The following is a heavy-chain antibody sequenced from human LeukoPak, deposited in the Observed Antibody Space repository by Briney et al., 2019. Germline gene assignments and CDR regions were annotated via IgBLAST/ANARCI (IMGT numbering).Heavy chain of an antibody. CDR2: ISSSGSTM. CDR3: ARTQSMAVIDY. J-gene: IGHJ4*02. D-gene: IGHD6-19*01. CDR1: GFTFSDYY. V-gene: IGHV3-11*04. Sequence: PGGSLRLSCAASGFTFSDYYMSWIRQAPWKGLEWVSYISSSGSTMYYADSVKGRFTISRDDARNSLYLQMNSLSAEDTAVYYCARTQSMAVIDYWGQGTLVTVSS.